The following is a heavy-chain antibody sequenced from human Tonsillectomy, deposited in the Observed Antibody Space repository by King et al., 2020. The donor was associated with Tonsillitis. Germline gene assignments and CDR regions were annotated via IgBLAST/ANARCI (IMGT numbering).Heavy chain of an antibody. CDR3: ARYVSGSFDY. CDR1: GGAITNSDHF. D-gene: IGHD1-26*01. Sequence: LQLQESGPGVVKPSETLSLTCTVSGGAITNSDHFCAWVRQPPGKGLEWVGYMGYSGTIFYKPSLKRRITISGGASENRFSLKLSSVTAADTAVYFCARYVSGSFDYWGQGALVTVSS. V-gene: IGHV4-39*01. J-gene: IGHJ4*02. CDR2: MGYSGTI.